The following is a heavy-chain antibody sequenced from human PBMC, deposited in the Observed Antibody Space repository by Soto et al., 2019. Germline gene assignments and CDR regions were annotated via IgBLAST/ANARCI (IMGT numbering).Heavy chain of an antibody. Sequence: QVQLVQSGAEVKKPGSSVKVSCKASGGTFSSYAISWVRQAPGQGLEWMGGIIPIFGTANYAQKFQGRVTITADESTSTAYMELSSLRSEDTAGYYCARTATVTTRTQNASKARNYFDYWGQGTLVTVSS. CDR3: ARTATVTTRTQNASKARNYFDY. V-gene: IGHV1-69*12. D-gene: IGHD4-4*01. CDR2: IIPIFGTA. J-gene: IGHJ4*02. CDR1: GGTFSSYA.